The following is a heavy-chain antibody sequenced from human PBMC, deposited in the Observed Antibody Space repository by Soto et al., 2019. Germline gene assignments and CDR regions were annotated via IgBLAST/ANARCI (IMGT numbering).Heavy chain of an antibody. CDR3: ARFLAYCGGDCYFDY. CDR1: GGSFSGYY. J-gene: IGHJ4*02. CDR2: INHSGST. D-gene: IGHD2-21*02. V-gene: IGHV4-34*01. Sequence: PSETLSLTCAVYGGSFSGYYWSWIRQPPGKGLEWIGEINHSGSTNYNPSLKSRVTISVDTSKNQFSLKLSSVTAADTAVYYCARFLAYCGGDCYFDYWGQGTLVTVSS.